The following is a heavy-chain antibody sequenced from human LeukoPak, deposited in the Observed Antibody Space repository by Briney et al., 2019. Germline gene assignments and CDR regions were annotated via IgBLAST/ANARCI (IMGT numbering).Heavy chain of an antibody. CDR2: ISYDGSNK. CDR3: AKDRTGDYFDY. V-gene: IGHV3-30*18. J-gene: IGHJ4*02. CDR1: GFTFSSYG. D-gene: IGHD1-1*01. Sequence: GRSLRLSCAASGFTFSSYGMHWVRQAPGKGLEWVAVISYDGSNKYYADSVKGQFTISRDNSKNTLYLQMNSLRAEDTAVYYCAKDRTGDYFDYWGQGTLVTVSS.